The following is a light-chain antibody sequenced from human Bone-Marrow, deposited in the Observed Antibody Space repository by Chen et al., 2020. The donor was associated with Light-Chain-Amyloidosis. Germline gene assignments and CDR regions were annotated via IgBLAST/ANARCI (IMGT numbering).Light chain of an antibody. J-gene: IGLJ1*01. V-gene: IGLV2-14*01. CDR2: EVP. CDR3: SSYTITNTLV. Sequence: QSALTQPASVSGSPGQSITISCTGTSSDVGGDNHVAWYQQHPDKVPKLMIFEVPNRPSWVPDRSSGSTSDTTASLTISGLHNESEADCSCSSYTITNTLVFGGGTGVTVL. CDR1: SSDVGGDNH.